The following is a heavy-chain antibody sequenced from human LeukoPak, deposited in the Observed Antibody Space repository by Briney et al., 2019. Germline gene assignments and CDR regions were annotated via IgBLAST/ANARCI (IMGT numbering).Heavy chain of an antibody. CDR1: GGSFSGFY. D-gene: IGHD5-24*01. CDR3: ARDARLFDP. Sequence: PSETLSLTCAVYGGSFSGFYWSWIRQPPGKGLEWVGEINHSGSTNYNQSLKGRSTVSRDTSKNQLSLTMSSVSAEDTAVYYCARDARLFDPWGQKTLVTVSS. J-gene: IGHJ5*02. CDR2: INHSGST. V-gene: IGHV4-34*01.